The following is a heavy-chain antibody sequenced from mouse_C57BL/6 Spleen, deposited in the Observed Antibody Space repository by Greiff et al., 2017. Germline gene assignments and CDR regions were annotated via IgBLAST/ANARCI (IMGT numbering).Heavy chain of an antibody. CDR1: GYAFSSYW. D-gene: IGHD1-1*01. J-gene: IGHJ2*01. V-gene: IGHV1-80*01. CDR2: IYPGDGDT. CDR3: ARDNVSSYNY. Sequence: QIQLQQSGAELVKPGASVKISCKASGYAFSSYWMNWVKQRPGKGLEWIGQIYPGDGDTNYNGKFKGKATLTADKSSSTAYMQLSSLTSEDAAVYFCARDNVSSYNYWGQGTTRTVSS.